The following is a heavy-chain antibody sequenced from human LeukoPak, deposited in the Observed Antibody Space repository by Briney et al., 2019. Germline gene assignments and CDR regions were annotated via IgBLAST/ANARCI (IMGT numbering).Heavy chain of an antibody. Sequence: GGSLRLSCAASGFTFSSYAMSWVRQAPGKGLEWVSAISGSGGSTYYADSVKGRFTISRDNSKNTLYLQMNSLRAEDTAVYYCAKEFVLGGYSYGSVDYWGQGTLVIVSS. CDR3: AKEFVLGGYSYGSVDY. V-gene: IGHV3-23*01. D-gene: IGHD5-18*01. CDR2: ISGSGGST. J-gene: IGHJ4*02. CDR1: GFTFSSYA.